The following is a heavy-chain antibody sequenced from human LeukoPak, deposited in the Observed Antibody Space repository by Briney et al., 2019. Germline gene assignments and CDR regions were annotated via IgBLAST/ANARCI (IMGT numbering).Heavy chain of an antibody. D-gene: IGHD6-19*01. CDR2: IYYSGST. V-gene: IGHV4-61*08. Sequence: PSETLSLTCTVSGGSISSGGYYWSWIRQPPGKGLEWIGYIYYSGSTNYNPSLQSRVTMSVDTSKNQFSLKLSSVTAADTAVYYCARAHSIAVAADTLDYWGQGTVVTVSS. CDR3: ARAHSIAVAADTLDY. J-gene: IGHJ4*02. CDR1: GGSISSGGYY.